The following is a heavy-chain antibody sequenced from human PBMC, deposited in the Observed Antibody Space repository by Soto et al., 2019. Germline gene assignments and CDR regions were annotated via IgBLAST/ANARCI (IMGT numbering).Heavy chain of an antibody. V-gene: IGHV1-18*01. J-gene: IGHJ4*02. CDR2: ISANSGRA. Sequence: ASVKVSCKTSGYTFTKYDISWVRQAPGQGLEWMGLISANSGRANYAQKLQGRVTMTTDTSTTTAYMELRSLRSDDTAVYYCVRQYYDFWTDFPDFDYWGQGTLVAVSS. CDR3: VRQYYDFWTDFPDFDY. CDR1: GYTFTKYD. D-gene: IGHD3-3*01.